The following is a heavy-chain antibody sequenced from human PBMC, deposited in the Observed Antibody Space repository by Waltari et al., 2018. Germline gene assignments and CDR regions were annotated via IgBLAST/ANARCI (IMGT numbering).Heavy chain of an antibody. CDR3: ARGSYSSGCDF. CDR1: GFPFRNYG. Sequence: QLVGSGGGVVQPGGSLGLSCAASGFPFRNYGMHWVRQSPGKGLEWVAVILSDGSNEYYADSVKGRFTISRDNSKNTLYLQMNSLRVQDTAVYYCARGSYSSGCDFWGQGTQVTVSS. J-gene: IGHJ4*02. D-gene: IGHD6-19*01. V-gene: IGHV3-33*01. CDR2: ILSDGSNE.